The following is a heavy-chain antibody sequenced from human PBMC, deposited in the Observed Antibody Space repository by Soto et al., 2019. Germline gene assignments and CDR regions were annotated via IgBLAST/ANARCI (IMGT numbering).Heavy chain of an antibody. V-gene: IGHV3-72*01. CDR2: TRNRANRHTT. D-gene: IGHD1-1*01. CDR3: ARGGNTNWRYFDY. J-gene: IGHJ4*02. Sequence: EVQLVESGGGLVQPGGSLRLSCAASGFTLSDYYMDWLRQAPGEGLEWVGRTRNRANRHTTEYAASVKGRFTISRDDSRNSLYLQINSLTTEDTAVYYCARGGNTNWRYFDYWGQGTLVTVSS. CDR1: GFTLSDYY.